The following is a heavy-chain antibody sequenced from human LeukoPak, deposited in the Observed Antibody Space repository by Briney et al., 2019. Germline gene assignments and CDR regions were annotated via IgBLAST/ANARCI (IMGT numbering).Heavy chain of an antibody. V-gene: IGHV4-34*01. CDR1: GGSFSGYY. D-gene: IGHD3-10*01. J-gene: IGHJ4*02. Sequence: PSETLSLTCAVYGGSFSGYYWSWIRQPPGKGLEWIGEINHSGSTNYNPSLKSRVTISVDTSKNQFSLKLSSVTAADTAVYYCARGKACYGSGSYYNEADYWGQGTLVTVSS. CDR3: ARGKACYGSGSYYNEADY. CDR2: INHSGST.